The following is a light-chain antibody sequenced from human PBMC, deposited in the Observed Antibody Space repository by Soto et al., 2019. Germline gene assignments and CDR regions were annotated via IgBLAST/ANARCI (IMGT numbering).Light chain of an antibody. CDR3: QQRTNWPVT. Sequence: EIVLTQSPATLSLSPGERATLSCRASQSVSSSLAWYQQKPGQAPRLLIFDASNRATGIPARFSGSGSGTDFTLTISSLEPEDFAAYYCQQRTNWPVTFGQGTKVELK. CDR1: QSVSSS. J-gene: IGKJ1*01. V-gene: IGKV3-11*01. CDR2: DAS.